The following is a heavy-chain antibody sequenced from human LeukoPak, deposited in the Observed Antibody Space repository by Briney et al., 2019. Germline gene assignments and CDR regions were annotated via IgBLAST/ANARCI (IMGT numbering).Heavy chain of an antibody. J-gene: IGHJ4*02. D-gene: IGHD2-21*02. CDR2: IKSKTDGGTT. V-gene: IGHV3-15*01. Sequence: SWVRQAPGKGLEWVGRIKSKTDGGTTDYAAPVKGRFTISRDDSKKTLYLQMNSLKTEDTAVYYCTTEVPLYCGGDCYSGYFDYWGQGTLVTVSS. CDR3: TTEVPLYCGGDCYSGYFDY.